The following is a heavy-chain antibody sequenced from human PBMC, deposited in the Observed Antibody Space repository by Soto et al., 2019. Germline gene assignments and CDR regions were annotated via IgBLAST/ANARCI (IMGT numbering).Heavy chain of an antibody. Sequence: QVQLVQSGAEVKRPGASVKVCCKASGYTFRNYGITWVRQAPGQGLEWMAWISPYNGNTNYAQDFQGRVTMTTDTSTSTAYMELRSLTSEHTAMYYCARDLVSGSDFWRAYNGGYFDYWGQGTLVTVSS. V-gene: IGHV1-18*01. CDR1: GYTFRNYG. D-gene: IGHD3-3*01. J-gene: IGHJ4*02. CDR2: ISPYNGNT. CDR3: ARDLVSGSDFWRAYNGGYFDY.